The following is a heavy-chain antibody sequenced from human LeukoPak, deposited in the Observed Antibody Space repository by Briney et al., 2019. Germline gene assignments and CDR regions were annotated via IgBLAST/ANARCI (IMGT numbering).Heavy chain of an antibody. Sequence: GASVNVSCKASGYTFTGYYMHWVRQAPGQGLEWMGWINPNSGGTKYAQKFQGRVTMTRDTSITTAYMELTSLEFDDTAVYYCARTRLTGDPYEAFDIWGQGTMVTVSS. V-gene: IGHV1-2*02. CDR2: INPNSGGT. D-gene: IGHD7-27*01. CDR3: ARTRLTGDPYEAFDI. J-gene: IGHJ3*02. CDR1: GYTFTGYY.